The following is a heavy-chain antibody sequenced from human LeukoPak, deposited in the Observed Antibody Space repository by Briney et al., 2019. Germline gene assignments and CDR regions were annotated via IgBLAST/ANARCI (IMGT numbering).Heavy chain of an antibody. CDR2: IIPIFGTA. CDR3: AKGIAARPDYYYYYMDV. J-gene: IGHJ6*03. V-gene: IGHV1-69*05. D-gene: IGHD6-6*01. Sequence: SVKVSCKASGGTFSSYAISWVRQAPGQGLEWMGGIIPIFGTANYAQKFQGRVTITTDESTSTAYMELSSLRSEDTAVYHCAKGIAARPDYYYYYMDVWGKGTTVTVSS. CDR1: GGTFSSYA.